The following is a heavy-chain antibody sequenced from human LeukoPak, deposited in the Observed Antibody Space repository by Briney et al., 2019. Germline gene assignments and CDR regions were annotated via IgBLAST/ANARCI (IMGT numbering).Heavy chain of an antibody. J-gene: IGHJ4*02. Sequence: QPGGSLRLSCAASGFTVSTSCMSWVRQAPGKGLEWVSVIYSGGSTYYAYSVKGRFTISRDNSKNTLYLQMNSLRAEDTAVYYCARDLMLPDWGQGTLVTVSS. D-gene: IGHD3-10*02. CDR1: GFTVSTSC. CDR2: IYSGGST. V-gene: IGHV3-53*01. CDR3: ARDLMLPD.